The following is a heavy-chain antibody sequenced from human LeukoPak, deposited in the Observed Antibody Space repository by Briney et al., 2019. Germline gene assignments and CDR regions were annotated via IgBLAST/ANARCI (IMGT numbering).Heavy chain of an antibody. V-gene: IGHV4-34*01. J-gene: IGHJ5*02. Sequence: SETLSLTCAVYGGSFSGYYWSWIRQPPGKGLEWIGEINHSGSTNYNPSLKSRVTISLDTSKNQFSLKLSSVTAADTGVYYCARDGGTRLGFDPWGQGTLVTVSS. CDR2: INHSGST. CDR3: ARDGGTRLGFDP. D-gene: IGHD3-16*01. CDR1: GGSFSGYY.